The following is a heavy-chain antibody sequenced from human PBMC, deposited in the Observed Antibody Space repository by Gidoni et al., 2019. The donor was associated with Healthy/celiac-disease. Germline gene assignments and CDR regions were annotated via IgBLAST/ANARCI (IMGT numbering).Heavy chain of an antibody. CDR1: GGSISSSRYY. CDR2: IYYSGST. Sequence: QLQLQESGPGLVKPSETLSLTCTVSGGSISSSRYYWGWIRQPPGKGLEWIGSIYYSGSTYYNPSLKSRVTISVDTSKNQFSLKLSSVTAADTAVYYCARPRIAVAGYNHDAFDIWGQGTMVTVSS. D-gene: IGHD6-19*01. CDR3: ARPRIAVAGYNHDAFDI. V-gene: IGHV4-39*01. J-gene: IGHJ3*02.